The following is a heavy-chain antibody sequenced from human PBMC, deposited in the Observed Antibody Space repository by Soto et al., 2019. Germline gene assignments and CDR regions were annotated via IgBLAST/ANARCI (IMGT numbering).Heavy chain of an antibody. Sequence: TLSLTCAISGDSVSSNSAAWNWIRQSPSRGLEWLGRTYYRSKWYNDYAVSVKSRITINPDTSKNQFSLQLNSVTPEDTAVYYCARSPRYCSSTSCYTEYYYYGMDVWGQGTTVTVSS. CDR2: TYYRSKWYN. D-gene: IGHD2-2*02. CDR1: GDSVSSNSAA. J-gene: IGHJ6*02. V-gene: IGHV6-1*01. CDR3: ARSPRYCSSTSCYTEYYYYGMDV.